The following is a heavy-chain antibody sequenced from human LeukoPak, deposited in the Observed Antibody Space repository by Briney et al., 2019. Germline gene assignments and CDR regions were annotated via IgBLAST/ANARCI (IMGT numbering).Heavy chain of an antibody. CDR1: GGSFSGSY. D-gene: IGHD3-3*01. CDR3: ARVSISLFGVVTAHFDS. CDR2: INLSGST. V-gene: IGHV4-34*01. J-gene: IGHJ4*02. Sequence: PSETLSLTCGVSGGSFSGSYWGWIRQPPGKGLEWIGEINLSGSTNYNSSLTSRVTISLDTSKNQFSLNLRSVTTADTAVYYCARVSISLFGVVTAHFDSWGQGTLVAVPS.